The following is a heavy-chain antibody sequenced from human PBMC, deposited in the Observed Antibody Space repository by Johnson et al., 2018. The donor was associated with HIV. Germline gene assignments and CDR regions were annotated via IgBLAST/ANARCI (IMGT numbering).Heavy chain of an antibody. V-gene: IGHV3-30-3*01. Sequence: VQLVESGGGVVQPGRSLRLSCAASGFTFSSYAIHWVRQAPGKGLEWVAVISFDGTNKYYADSVKGRFTISRDNSKSTLYLQMNSLRAEDTAVYYCARGVEMATIGGLDIWGQGTMVTVSS. CDR3: ARGVEMATIGGLDI. D-gene: IGHD5-24*01. CDR1: GFTFSSYA. CDR2: ISFDGTNK. J-gene: IGHJ3*02.